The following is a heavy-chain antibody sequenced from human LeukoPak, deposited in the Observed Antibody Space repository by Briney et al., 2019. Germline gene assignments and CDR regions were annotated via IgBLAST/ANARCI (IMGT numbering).Heavy chain of an antibody. Sequence: SETLSLTCNVSGGSISSNTYFWGWIRRPPGKGLEWIGSIRYSGSTYYNPSLKSRVTISVDTSKNQFSLNLSSLTAADTAVYYCATSDTVSAYNWFDPWGQGTLVTVS. J-gene: IGHJ5*02. V-gene: IGHV4-39*01. CDR1: GGSISSNTYF. CDR3: ATSDTVSAYNWFDP. D-gene: IGHD5/OR15-5a*01. CDR2: IRYSGST.